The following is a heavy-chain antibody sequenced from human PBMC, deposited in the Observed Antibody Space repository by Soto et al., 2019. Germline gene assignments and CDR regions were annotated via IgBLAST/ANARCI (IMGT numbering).Heavy chain of an antibody. CDR1: GFTVSSNC. CDR2: IYSGGST. J-gene: IGHJ6*02. D-gene: IGHD3-3*01. V-gene: IGHV3-53*01. Sequence: GGSLRLSCAASGFTVSSNCMSWVRQAPGKGLEWVSVIYSGGSTYYADSVKGRFTISRDNSKNTLYLQMNSLRAEDTAVYYCARVGSLRFLEWLLLPDYYYYGMGVWGQGTTVTVSS. CDR3: ARVGSLRFLEWLLLPDYYYYGMGV.